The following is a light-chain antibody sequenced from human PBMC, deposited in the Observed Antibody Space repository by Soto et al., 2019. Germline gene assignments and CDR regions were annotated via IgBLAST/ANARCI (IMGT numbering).Light chain of an antibody. V-gene: IGKV2-28*01. CDR3: MQALQTPYT. Sequence: DLVMTQSPLSLPVTPGEPASISCRSSQRLLQSNGYNYLDWYLQKPGQSPQLLIYLGSNRASGVPDRFSGSGSGTDFTLKISRVEAEDIGVYYCMQALQTPYTFGQGTKLEI. CDR2: LGS. J-gene: IGKJ2*01. CDR1: QRLLQSNGYNY.